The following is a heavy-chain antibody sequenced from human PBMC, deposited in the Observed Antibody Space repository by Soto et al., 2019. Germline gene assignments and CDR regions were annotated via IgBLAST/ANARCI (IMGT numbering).Heavy chain of an antibody. CDR3: AIRCGGYLEL. CDR1: GGSISSYY. CDR2: IYYSGSS. J-gene: IGHJ2*01. V-gene: IGHV4-59*08. D-gene: IGHD2-21*01. Sequence: QVQLQESGPGLVKPSETLSLTCTVSGGSISSYYWSWIRPPPGKGLEWIGYIYYSGSSNYSPSLKSRVTISVDTSRIQSSLKLNSVSAADTAGYHCAIRCGGYLELGGRGTLVTVSS.